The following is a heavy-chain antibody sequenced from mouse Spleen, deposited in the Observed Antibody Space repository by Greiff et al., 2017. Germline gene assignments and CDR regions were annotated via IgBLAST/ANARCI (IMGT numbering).Heavy chain of an antibody. V-gene: IGHV5-12-2*01. CDR3: ARHHYGSRYPFAY. D-gene: IGHD1-1*01. Sequence: EVKLVESGGGLVQPGGSLKLSCAASGFTFSSYTMSWVRQTPEKRLEWVAYISNGGGSTYYPDTVKGRFTISRDNAKNTLYLQMSSLKSEDTAMYYCARHHYGSRYPFAYWGQGTLVTVSA. J-gene: IGHJ3*01. CDR1: GFTFSSYT. CDR2: ISNGGGST.